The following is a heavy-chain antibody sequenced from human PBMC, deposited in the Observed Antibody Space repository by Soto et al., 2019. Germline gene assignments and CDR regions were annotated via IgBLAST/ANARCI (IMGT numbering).Heavy chain of an antibody. V-gene: IGHV4-61*01. D-gene: IGHD6-13*01. CDR1: GESVGRGTNY. CDR3: ARDRRGRADGFIYYYGMEV. CDR2: IFDAATA. Sequence: QVQLQESGPGLMKPSGTLSLICSVSGESVGRGTNYWSWVRQAPGRGLEWIGYIFDAATAIYNPSFESRVSISPDAAKNQVSLKLTSVTAADTAIYYCARDRRGRADGFIYYYGMEVWGQGTSVTVAS. J-gene: IGHJ6*02.